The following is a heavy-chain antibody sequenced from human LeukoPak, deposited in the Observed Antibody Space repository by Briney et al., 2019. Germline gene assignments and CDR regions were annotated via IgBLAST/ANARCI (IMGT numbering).Heavy chain of an antibody. J-gene: IGHJ4*02. CDR1: GFTVSSNY. Sequence: AGGSLRLSCAASGFTVSSNYMSWVRQAPGKGLEWVSVIYSGGSTYYADSVKGRFTISRDNSKNTLYLQMNSLRAEDTAVYYCARDRPYSSSSLWGQGTLVTVSS. V-gene: IGHV3-53*01. D-gene: IGHD6-13*01. CDR3: ARDRPYSSSSL. CDR2: IYSGGST.